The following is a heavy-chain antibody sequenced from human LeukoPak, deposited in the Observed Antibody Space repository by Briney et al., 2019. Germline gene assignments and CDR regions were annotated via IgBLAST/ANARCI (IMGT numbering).Heavy chain of an antibody. CDR1: GFTFSSYA. D-gene: IGHD2-2*01. CDR2: ISYDGSNK. Sequence: PGRSLRPSSAASGFTFSSYAMHWVRQAPGKGLEWVAVISYDGSNKYYADSVKGRFTISRDNSKNTLYLQMNSLRAEDTAVYYCARGGLQVVPAAIGAYWGQGTLVTVSS. CDR3: ARGGLQVVPAAIGAY. J-gene: IGHJ4*02. V-gene: IGHV3-30*04.